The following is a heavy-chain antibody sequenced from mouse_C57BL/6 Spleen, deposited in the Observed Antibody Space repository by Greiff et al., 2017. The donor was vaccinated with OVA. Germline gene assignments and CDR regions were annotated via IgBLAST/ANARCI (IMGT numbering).Heavy chain of an antibody. CDR3: ARVVASLDAMDY. D-gene: IGHD1-1*01. CDR1: GYAFSSSW. CDR2: IYPGDGDT. Sequence: QVQLQQSGPELVKPGASVKISCKASGYAFSSSWMNWVKQRPGKGLEWIGRIYPGDGDTNYNGKFKGKATLTADKSSSTAYMQLSSLTSEDSAVYFCARVVASLDAMDYWGQGTSVTVSS. V-gene: IGHV1-82*01. J-gene: IGHJ4*01.